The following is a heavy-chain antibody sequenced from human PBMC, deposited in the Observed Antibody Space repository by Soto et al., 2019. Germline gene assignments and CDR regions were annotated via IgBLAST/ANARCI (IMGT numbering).Heavy chain of an antibody. CDR2: IVPIVDTS. CDR1: GGTCSSYA. Sequence: QVQLVQYGAEVRQPASSVKVSCETSGGTCSSYAISWVRQAPGQGLEWMGGIVPIVDTSTYTQKFQGRVTITADESTSTVYMELSSLRCDDTAVYYCVRVVAIPGYPDNWGQGTLVTVSS. D-gene: IGHD5-12*01. J-gene: IGHJ4*02. CDR3: VRVVAIPGYPDN. V-gene: IGHV1-69*12.